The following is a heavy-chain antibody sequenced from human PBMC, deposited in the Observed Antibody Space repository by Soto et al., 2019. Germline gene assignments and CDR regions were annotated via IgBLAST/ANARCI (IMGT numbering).Heavy chain of an antibody. V-gene: IGHV5-51*01. CDR2: IYPGDSET. Sequence: PGESLKISCKGSGYSFSSYWIGWVRQMPGKGLECVGIIYPGDSETRYRPSFQGQVTISVDKSINTAYLQWSSLKASDTAMYYCVRSTVTYYFDYWGQGTLVTVSS. CDR3: VRSTVTYYFDY. CDR1: GYSFSSYW. D-gene: IGHD4-17*01. J-gene: IGHJ4*02.